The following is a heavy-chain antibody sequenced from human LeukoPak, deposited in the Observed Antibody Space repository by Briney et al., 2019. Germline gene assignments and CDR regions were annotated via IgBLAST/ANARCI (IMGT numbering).Heavy chain of an antibody. J-gene: IGHJ6*02. CDR2: IKHDGSEK. Sequence: PGGSLRLSCEASGFTFRIYWMSWVRQAPAKGLEWVANIKHDGSEKYYVDSVKGRFTISRDNAKNSLYLQMNSLRAEDTAVYYCARDYFYPMDVWGQGTTVTVSS. V-gene: IGHV3-7*04. CDR1: GFTFRIYW. CDR3: ARDYFYPMDV.